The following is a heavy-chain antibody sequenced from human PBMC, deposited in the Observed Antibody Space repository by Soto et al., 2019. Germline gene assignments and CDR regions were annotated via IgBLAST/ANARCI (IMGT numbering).Heavy chain of an antibody. V-gene: IGHV3-53*01. CDR1: FFTVSINY. J-gene: IGHJ4*02. Sequence: LRLSCAASFFTVSINYMNLVRQAPGKGLEWVSIIYSDGTTSYADSVKGRFTISRDNFKNTLHLQMNSLRAEDTAVYYCAILSNWGQGTLVTVSS. CDR2: IYSDGTT. CDR3: AILSN. D-gene: IGHD6-6*01.